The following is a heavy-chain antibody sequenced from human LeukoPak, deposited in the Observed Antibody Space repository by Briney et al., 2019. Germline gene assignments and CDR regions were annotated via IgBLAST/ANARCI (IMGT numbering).Heavy chain of an antibody. V-gene: IGHV4-4*07. CDR1: GGSSSNYY. J-gene: IGHJ3*02. CDR2: IYSSGST. CDR3: ARDYYYDSSGSLNDAFDI. D-gene: IGHD3-22*01. Sequence: TSETLSLPCTVCGGSSSNYYWSWIRQPAGKGLEWIGRIYSSGSTNYNPSLKSRVTMSVDTSKNQFSLRLSSVTAADAAVYYCARDYYYDSSGSLNDAFDIWGQGTMVTVSS.